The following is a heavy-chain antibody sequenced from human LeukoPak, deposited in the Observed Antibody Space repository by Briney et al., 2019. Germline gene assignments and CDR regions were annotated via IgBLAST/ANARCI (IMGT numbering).Heavy chain of an antibody. CDR3: ARGGGIIAPGPPFGA. CDR2: INPNSGPT. Sequence: GASVKVSCKASVYTFTDYFMHLVRHAPGQGLEWMGWINPNSGPTNFAQNFQGRVTMTRDTSTRTVYMEMSRLTSDDTAVYYCARGGGIIAPGPPFGAWGQGGLVTVSS. D-gene: IGHD3-16*01. J-gene: IGHJ5*02. CDR1: VYTFTDYF. V-gene: IGHV1-2*02.